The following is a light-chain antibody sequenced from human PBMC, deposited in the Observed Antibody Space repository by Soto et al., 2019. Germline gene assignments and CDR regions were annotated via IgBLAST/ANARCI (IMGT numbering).Light chain of an antibody. Sequence: IVLTQYRATLSXXXXXXXTLSXXASQSVSSNLAWYQQKRGQAPRLLIYGASTRATGIPARFSGSGSGTEFTLTISSLQSEDFTVYYCQQYNNWPAITFGQGTRLEIK. J-gene: IGKJ5*01. V-gene: IGKV3D-15*01. CDR2: GAS. CDR3: QQYNNWPAIT. CDR1: QSVSSN.